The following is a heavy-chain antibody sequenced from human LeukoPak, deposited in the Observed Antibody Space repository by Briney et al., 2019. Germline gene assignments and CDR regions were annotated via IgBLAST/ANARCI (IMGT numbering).Heavy chain of an antibody. Sequence: SETLSLTCAVYGDSFSGYYWSWIRQPPGKGLEWIAEINHRGPTHYNPSLKSRVNISADTSKNQFSLHLDSVTAADTAVYYCARSWAGMYYPFYYFDYWGQGTLVSVSS. D-gene: IGHD1-26*01. CDR2: INHRGPT. CDR3: ARSWAGMYYPFYYFDY. J-gene: IGHJ4*02. V-gene: IGHV4-34*01. CDR1: GDSFSGYY.